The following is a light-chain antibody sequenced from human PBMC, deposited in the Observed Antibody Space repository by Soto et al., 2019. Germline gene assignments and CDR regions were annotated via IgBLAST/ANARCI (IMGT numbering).Light chain of an antibody. CDR3: QQYNSYSPT. CDR2: TAS. V-gene: IGKV1-5*03. CDR1: QSISSW. Sequence: DIQMTQSHSTLSAFVGDRVTITCRASQSISSWLAWYQQKSGKAPKLLIYTASSLESGVPSRFSGSGSGTEFTLTISSLQPDDFATYYCQQYNSYSPTFGQGTKVDIK. J-gene: IGKJ1*01.